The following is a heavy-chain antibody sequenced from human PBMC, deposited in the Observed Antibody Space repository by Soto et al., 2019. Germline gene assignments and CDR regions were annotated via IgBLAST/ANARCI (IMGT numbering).Heavy chain of an antibody. D-gene: IGHD3-22*01. J-gene: IGHJ4*02. V-gene: IGHV3-30-3*01. CDR2: ISYDGSNK. CDR1: GFTFSSYA. CDR3: AREPPLEYYYDSSGYYYPSPHFDY. Sequence: PGGSLRLSCAASGFTFSSYAMHWVRQAPGKGLEWVAVISYDGSNKYYADSVKGRFTISRDNSKNTLYLQMNSLRAEDTAVYYCAREPPLEYYYDSSGYYYPSPHFDYWGQGTLVTVSS.